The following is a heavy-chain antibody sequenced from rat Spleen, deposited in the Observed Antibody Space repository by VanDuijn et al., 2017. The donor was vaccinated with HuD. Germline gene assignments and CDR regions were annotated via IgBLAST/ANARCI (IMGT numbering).Heavy chain of an antibody. CDR1: GFTFSKYG. CDR2: ISPSGGIT. CDR3: ARHGRGERTYYYVMDV. V-gene: IGHV5S11*01. Sequence: EVQLVESGGGLVQPGRSLKLSCAASGFTFSKYGMAWVRQAPAKGLEWVASISPSGGITNYRDSVKGRFTISRDKAKSTLYLQMDNLKSEETATYYCARHGRGERTYYYVMDVWGQGASVTVSS. J-gene: IGHJ4*01. D-gene: IGHD1-1*01.